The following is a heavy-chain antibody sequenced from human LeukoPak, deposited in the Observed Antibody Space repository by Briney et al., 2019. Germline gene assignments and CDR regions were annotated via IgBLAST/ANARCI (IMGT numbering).Heavy chain of an antibody. Sequence: GGSLRLSCAASGFTFSIYSMSWVRQAPGKGLEWISSISGGSTYIYYADSVRGRFTISRDNAKNSVYLQMNSLRGEDTAVYYCARDDVTTNGGVIADSRLFDIWGQGTMVTVSS. CDR2: ISGGSTYI. J-gene: IGHJ3*02. CDR3: ARDDVTTNGGVIADSRLFDI. V-gene: IGHV3-21*01. D-gene: IGHD2-8*02. CDR1: GFTFSIYS.